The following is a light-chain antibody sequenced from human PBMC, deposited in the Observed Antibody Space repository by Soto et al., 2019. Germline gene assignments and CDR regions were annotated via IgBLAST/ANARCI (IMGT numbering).Light chain of an antibody. CDR1: SSNIPTGYD. V-gene: IGLV1-40*01. CDR3: QSYDSSLSGSTV. J-gene: IGLJ3*02. Sequence: QSVLTQPLSVSGAPGQRVTISCTGSSSNIPTGYDIHWYQQFPGTAPKLLIYGNNNRPSGVPDRFSGSKSGTSASLAITGLQAEDEAIYYCQSYDSSLSGSTVFGGGTKLTVL. CDR2: GNN.